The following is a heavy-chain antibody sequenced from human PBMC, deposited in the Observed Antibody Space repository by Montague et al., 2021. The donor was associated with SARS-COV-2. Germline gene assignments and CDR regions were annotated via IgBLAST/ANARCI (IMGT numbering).Heavy chain of an antibody. Sequence: TLFLTCSLSGGSISSGVFSWSWIRQPPGKGLEWIGHIFPTGTPHYSPSLKSRVTISMDRSKNQFSLNLGSVTAADTAVYYCARLRGAPHGGWNWFDPWGQGILVTVSS. V-gene: IGHV4-30-2*01. J-gene: IGHJ5*02. CDR3: ARLRGAPHGGWNWFDP. CDR2: IFPTGTP. CDR1: GGSISSGVFS. D-gene: IGHD6-19*01.